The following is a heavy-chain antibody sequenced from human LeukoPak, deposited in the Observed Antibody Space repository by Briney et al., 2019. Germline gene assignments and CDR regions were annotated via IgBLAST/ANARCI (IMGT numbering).Heavy chain of an antibody. V-gene: IGHV3-30-3*01. CDR1: GFTFSSYA. CDR3: ARDRDDYSNSPYFDY. J-gene: IGHJ4*02. D-gene: IGHD4-11*01. Sequence: GRSLRLSCAASGFTFSSYAMHWVRQAPGKGLEWVAVMSYDGSNKYYADSVKGRFTISRDNSKNTLYLQMNSLGAEDTAVYYCARDRDDYSNSPYFDYWGQGTLVTVSS. CDR2: MSYDGSNK.